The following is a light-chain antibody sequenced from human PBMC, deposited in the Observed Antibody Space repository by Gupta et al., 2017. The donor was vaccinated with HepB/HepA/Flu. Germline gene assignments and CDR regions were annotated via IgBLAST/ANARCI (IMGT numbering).Light chain of an antibody. J-gene: IGKJ4*01. Sequence: EIVLTQSPATLSLSPGERASLSCRASQNINNYLAWYQQKLGQAPRLLIYDASKRATGIPARFSGSGFGTDFTLTISSLEPEDFAVYYCQQRSYWPLTFGRGTKVEIK. V-gene: IGKV3-11*01. CDR2: DAS. CDR1: QNINNY. CDR3: QQRSYWPLT.